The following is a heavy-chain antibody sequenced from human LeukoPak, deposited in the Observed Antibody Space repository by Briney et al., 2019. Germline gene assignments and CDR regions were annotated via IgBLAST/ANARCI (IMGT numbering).Heavy chain of an antibody. CDR3: ARDRYGDFEDY. D-gene: IGHD4-17*01. CDR2: IYYSGST. V-gene: IGHV4-39*07. Sequence: SETLSLTCTVSGGSISSSSYYWGWIRQPPGKGLEWIGSIYYSGSTYYNPSLNSRVTISLDTSKNQFSLILNSVTAADTAMYYCARDRYGDFEDYWGQGTLVTVSS. CDR1: GGSISSSSYY. J-gene: IGHJ4*02.